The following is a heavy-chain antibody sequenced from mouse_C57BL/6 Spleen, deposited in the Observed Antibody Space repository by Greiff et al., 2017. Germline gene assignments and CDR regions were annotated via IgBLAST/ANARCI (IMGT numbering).Heavy chain of an antibody. V-gene: IGHV5-17*01. CDR3: ARYDGYPYAMDY. Sequence: EVQGVESGGGLVKPGGSLKLSCAASGFTLSDYGMHWVRQAPEKGLEWVAYISSGSSTIYYADTVKGRFTISRDNAKNTLFLQMTSLRSEDTAMYYCARYDGYPYAMDYWGQGTSVTVSS. D-gene: IGHD2-3*01. CDR1: GFTLSDYG. J-gene: IGHJ4*01. CDR2: ISSGSSTI.